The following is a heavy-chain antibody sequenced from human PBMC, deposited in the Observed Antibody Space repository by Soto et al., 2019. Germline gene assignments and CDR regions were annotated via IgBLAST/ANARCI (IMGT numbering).Heavy chain of an antibody. CDR2: ILQSGSA. CDR3: ARTGSKYGANAFDI. J-gene: IGHJ3*02. CDR1: GGSISSSPYS. D-gene: IGHD2-15*01. V-gene: IGHV4-30-2*01. Sequence: QLHLQESGSGLVKPSQTLSLTCAVSGGSISSSPYSWSWIRQPPGQGLEWIGYILQSGSAYYNPSLKSRATISVYTSKSQFSLSLSSMTAADTAVYYCARTGSKYGANAFDIWGQGTIVTVSS.